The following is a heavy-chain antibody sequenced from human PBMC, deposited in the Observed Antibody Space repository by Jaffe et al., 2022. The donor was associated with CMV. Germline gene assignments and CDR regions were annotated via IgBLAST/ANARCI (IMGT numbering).Heavy chain of an antibody. Sequence: QVQLVESGGGVVQPGRSLRLSCAASGFTFSSYGMHWVRQAPGKGLEWVAVIRYDESNKYYADSVKGRFTISRDNSKNTLYLQMNSLRAEDTAVYYCARGGDWRRVQLWLQADAFDIWGQGTMVTVSS. CDR3: ARGGDWRRVQLWLQADAFDI. V-gene: IGHV3-33*08. J-gene: IGHJ3*02. CDR1: GFTFSSYG. D-gene: IGHD5-18*01. CDR2: IRYDESNK.